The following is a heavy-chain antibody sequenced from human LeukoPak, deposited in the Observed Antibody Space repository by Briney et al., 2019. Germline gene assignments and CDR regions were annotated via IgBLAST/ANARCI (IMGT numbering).Heavy chain of an antibody. CDR2: ISYDGSNK. CDR1: GFTFSSYA. CDR3: ARVRYCSSTSCYWGLISSYYYYGMDV. V-gene: IGHV3-30*04. D-gene: IGHD2-2*01. J-gene: IGHJ6*02. Sequence: GGSLRLSCAASGFTFSSYAMHWVRQAPGKGLEWVAVISYDGSNKYYADSVKGRFTISRDNSKNTLYLQMNSLRAEDTAVYYCARVRYCSSTSCYWGLISSYYYYGMDVWGQGTTVTDSS.